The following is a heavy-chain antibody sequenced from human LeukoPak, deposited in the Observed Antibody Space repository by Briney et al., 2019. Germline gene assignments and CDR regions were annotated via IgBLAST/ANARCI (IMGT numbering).Heavy chain of an antibody. Sequence: PGGSLRLSCAASGFTFSTYSMNWVRQAPGKGLEWLSYITSSSSTIYYADSVQGRFTISRDSAKSSLYLQMNSLRVEDTAVYYCARDRVGAYWGQGTLVTVSS. J-gene: IGHJ4*02. V-gene: IGHV3-48*01. CDR1: GFTFSTYS. D-gene: IGHD1-26*01. CDR3: ARDRVGAY. CDR2: ITSSSSTI.